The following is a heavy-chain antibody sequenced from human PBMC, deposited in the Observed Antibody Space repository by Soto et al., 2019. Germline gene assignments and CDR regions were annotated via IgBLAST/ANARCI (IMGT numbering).Heavy chain of an antibody. CDR3: ARRGPVAGFDAIHDAFDI. Sequence: GESLKISCKGSGYSFTSYWISWVRQMPGKGLEWMGRIDPSDSYTNYSPSFQGHVTISADKSISTAYLQWSSLEASDTAMYYCARRGPVAGFDAIHDAFDIWGQGTMVTVSS. V-gene: IGHV5-10-1*01. J-gene: IGHJ3*02. D-gene: IGHD6-19*01. CDR2: IDPSDSYT. CDR1: GYSFTSYW.